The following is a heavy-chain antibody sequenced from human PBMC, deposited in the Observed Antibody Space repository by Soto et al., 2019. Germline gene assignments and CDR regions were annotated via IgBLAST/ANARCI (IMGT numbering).Heavy chain of an antibody. CDR3: AREYWYYDFWSGYRTYYYYGMDV. J-gene: IGHJ6*02. Sequence: SETLSLTCAVYGGSFSGNYWSWIRQPPGKGLEWIGEINHSGSTNYNPYLNSRVTISVDTSKNQFSLKLSSVTAADTAVYYCAREYWYYDFWSGYRTYYYYGMDVWGQGTTVTVSS. D-gene: IGHD3-3*01. CDR2: INHSGST. V-gene: IGHV4-34*01. CDR1: GGSFSGNY.